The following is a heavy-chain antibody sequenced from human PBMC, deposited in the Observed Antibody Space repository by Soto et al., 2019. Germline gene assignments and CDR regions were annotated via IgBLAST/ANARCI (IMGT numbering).Heavy chain of an antibody. Sequence: GGSLRLSCAASGFTFSSYAMSWVRQAPGKGLEWVSVISGSSDSTYYADSVKGRFTISRDSSKNTVYLQMNRLRAEDTAVYYCAKGHYYDSSGYVDYWGQGT. D-gene: IGHD3-22*01. CDR1: GFTFSSYA. J-gene: IGHJ4*02. CDR2: ISGSSDST. CDR3: AKGHYYDSSGYVDY. V-gene: IGHV3-23*01.